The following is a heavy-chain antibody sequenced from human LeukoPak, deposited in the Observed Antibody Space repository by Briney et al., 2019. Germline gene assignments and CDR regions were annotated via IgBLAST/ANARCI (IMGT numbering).Heavy chain of an antibody. J-gene: IGHJ6*03. D-gene: IGHD2-8*01. Sequence: ASVKVSCKASGYTFTGYYMHWVRQAPGQGLERMGWINPNSGGTNYAQKFQGRVTMTRDTSISTAYMELSRLRSEDMAVYYCARGGHCTNGVCYDYYYYYMDVWGKGTTVTVSS. CDR2: INPNSGGT. V-gene: IGHV1-2*02. CDR1: GYTFTGYY. CDR3: ARGGHCTNGVCYDYYYYYMDV.